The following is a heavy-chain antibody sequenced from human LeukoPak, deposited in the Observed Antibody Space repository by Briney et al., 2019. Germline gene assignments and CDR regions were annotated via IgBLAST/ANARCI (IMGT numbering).Heavy chain of an antibody. V-gene: IGHV3-7*01. CDR2: INLDGSER. J-gene: IGHJ4*02. CDR1: GFTFSTYW. CDR3: ARKNGLDY. Sequence: GGSLRLSCAASGFTFSTYWMSWVRQSPGKGLEWVANINLDGSERSYVDSVKGRFTISRDNAKNSLYLQMNRLRAEDTSVYYCARKNGLDYWGQGTLVTVSS.